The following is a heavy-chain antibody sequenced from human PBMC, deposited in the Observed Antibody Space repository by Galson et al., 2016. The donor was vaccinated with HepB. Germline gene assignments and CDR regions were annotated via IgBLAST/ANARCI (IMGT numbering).Heavy chain of an antibody. CDR3: ARDRFCSIWTGCEYLDY. CDR1: GDSVSSNSAA. D-gene: IGHD3/OR15-3a*01. Sequence: CAISGDSVSSNSAAWNWIRQSPSRGLEWLGRTYYRSKWYNDYAVSVKSRITINPDTSKNQFSLQLNSVTPEDTAVYYCARDRFCSIWTGCEYLDYWGQGTLVTVSS. J-gene: IGHJ4*02. CDR2: TYYRSKWYN. V-gene: IGHV6-1*01.